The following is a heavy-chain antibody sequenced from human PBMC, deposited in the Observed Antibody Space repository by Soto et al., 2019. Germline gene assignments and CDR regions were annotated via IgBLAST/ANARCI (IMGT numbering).Heavy chain of an antibody. J-gene: IGHJ4*02. CDR3: ARGLNWNYSPLGY. CDR2: INHSGST. V-gene: IGHV4-34*01. D-gene: IGHD1-7*01. CDR1: GGSFSGYY. Sequence: QVQLQQWGAGLLKPSETLSLTCAVYGGSFSGYYWSWIRQPPGKGLGWIGEINHSGSTNYNPSLKSRVTISVDTSKNQFSLKLSSVTAADTAVYYCARGLNWNYSPLGYWGQGTLVTVSS.